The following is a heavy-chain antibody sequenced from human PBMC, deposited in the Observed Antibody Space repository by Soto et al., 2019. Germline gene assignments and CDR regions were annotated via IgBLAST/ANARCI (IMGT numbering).Heavy chain of an antibody. CDR1: GYSFTSYW. CDR3: ARPQIYYYDSSDLAPDAFDI. J-gene: IGHJ3*02. V-gene: IGHV5-10-1*01. CDR2: IDPSDSYT. D-gene: IGHD3-22*01. Sequence: PGESLKISCKGSGYSFTSYWISWVRQMPGKGLEWMGRIDPSDSYTNYSPSFQAHVTISADKSISTAYLQWSSLKASDTAMYYCARPQIYYYDSSDLAPDAFDIWGQGTMVTVSS.